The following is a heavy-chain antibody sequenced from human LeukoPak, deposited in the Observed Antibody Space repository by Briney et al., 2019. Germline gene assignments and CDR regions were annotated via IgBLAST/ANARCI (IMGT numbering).Heavy chain of an antibody. V-gene: IGHV3-11*01. CDR3: ARNDFWSGYYIID. Sequence: GGSLRLSCAASGFTFSDYYRSWIRQAPGKGLEWVSYISSSGSTIYYADSVKGRFTISRDNAKNSLYLQMNSLRAEDTALYYCARNDFWSGYYIIDWGQGTLVTVSS. J-gene: IGHJ4*02. D-gene: IGHD3-3*01. CDR1: GFTFSDYY. CDR2: ISSSGSTI.